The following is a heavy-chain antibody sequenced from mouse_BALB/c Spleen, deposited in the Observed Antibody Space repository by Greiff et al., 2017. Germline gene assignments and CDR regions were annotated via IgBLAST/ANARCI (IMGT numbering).Heavy chain of an antibody. V-gene: IGHV5-17*02. CDR1: GFTFSSFG. J-gene: IGHJ4*01. CDR3: ARSLRRGVYYAMDY. Sequence: EVMLVESGGGLVQPGGSRKLSCAASGFTFSSFGMHWVRQAPEKGLEWVAYISSGSSTIYYADTVKGRFTISRDNPKNTLFLQMTSLRSEDTAMYYCARSLRRGVYYAMDYWGQGTSVTVSS. D-gene: IGHD2-12*01. CDR2: ISSGSSTI.